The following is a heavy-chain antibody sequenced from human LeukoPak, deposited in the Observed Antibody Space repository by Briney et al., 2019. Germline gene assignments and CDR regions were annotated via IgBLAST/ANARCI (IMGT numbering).Heavy chain of an antibody. Sequence: ASVKVSCKASGYTFTSYGISWVRQAPGQGLEWMGWISAYNGNTNYAQKLQGRVTMTTDTSTSTAYMELRSLRSDDTAVYYCARDGGGYYYDSSGHYWGQGTLVTVSS. J-gene: IGHJ4*02. D-gene: IGHD3-22*01. V-gene: IGHV1-18*01. CDR1: GYTFTSYG. CDR2: ISAYNGNT. CDR3: ARDGGGYYYDSSGHY.